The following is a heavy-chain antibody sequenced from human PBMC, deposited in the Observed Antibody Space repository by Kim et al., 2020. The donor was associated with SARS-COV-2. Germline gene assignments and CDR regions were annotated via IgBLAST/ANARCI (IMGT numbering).Heavy chain of an antibody. J-gene: IGHJ4*02. V-gene: IGHV3-23*01. D-gene: IGHD6-13*01. CDR3: AKEELYSTSWYVGDY. Sequence: GGSLRLSCVASGFTFSSYAMSWVRQAPGKGLEWVSAISGSGGTTYYADSVKGRFTISRDNSKKTLYLQMSSLRAEDTAVYYCAKEELYSTSWYVGDYWGQGTLVTVSS. CDR2: ISGSGGTT. CDR1: GFTFSSYA.